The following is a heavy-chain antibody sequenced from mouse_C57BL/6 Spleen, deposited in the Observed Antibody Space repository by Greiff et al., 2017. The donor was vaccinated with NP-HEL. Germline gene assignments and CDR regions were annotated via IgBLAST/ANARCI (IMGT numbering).Heavy chain of an antibody. CDR3: ARNYDYDDY. CDR1: GYAFSSSW. J-gene: IGHJ2*01. D-gene: IGHD2-4*01. CDR2: IYPGDGDT. V-gene: IGHV1-82*01. Sequence: QVQLQQSGPELVKPGASVKISCKASGYAFSSSWMNWVKQRPGKGLEWIGRIYPGDGDTTYNGKFKGKATLTADKSSSTAYMQLSSLTSEDSAVYFCARNYDYDDYWGQGTTLTVSS.